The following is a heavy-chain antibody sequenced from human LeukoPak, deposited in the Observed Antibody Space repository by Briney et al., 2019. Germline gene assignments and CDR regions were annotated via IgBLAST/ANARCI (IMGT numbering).Heavy chain of an antibody. D-gene: IGHD3-16*01. Sequence: SETLSLTCTVSGGSISSSSYYWGWIRQPPGKGLEWIGSIYYSGSTYYNPSLKSRVTISVDTSKNQFSLKLSSVTAADTAVYYCARFRRGSHSEYFQHWGQGTLVTVSS. CDR1: GGSISSSSYY. J-gene: IGHJ1*01. CDR2: IYYSGST. V-gene: IGHV4-39*07. CDR3: ARFRRGSHSEYFQH.